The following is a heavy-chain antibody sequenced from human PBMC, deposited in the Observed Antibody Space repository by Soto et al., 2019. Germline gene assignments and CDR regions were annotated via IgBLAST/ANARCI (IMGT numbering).Heavy chain of an antibody. J-gene: IGHJ6*02. CDR3: WRDIRAVAGPNYYYYSGMDV. V-gene: IGHV3-30-3*01. CDR2: ISYDGSNK. Sequence: GGSLRLSCAASGFTFSSYAMHWVRQAPGKGLEWVAVISYDGSNKYYADSVKGRFTISRDNSKNTLYLQMNSLRAEDTAVYYCWRDIRAVAGPNYYYYSGMDVWGQGTTVTVSS. D-gene: IGHD6-19*01. CDR1: GFTFSSYA.